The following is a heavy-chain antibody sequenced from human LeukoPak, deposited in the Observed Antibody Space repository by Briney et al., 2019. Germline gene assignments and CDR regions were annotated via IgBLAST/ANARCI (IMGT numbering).Heavy chain of an antibody. V-gene: IGHV6-1*01. J-gene: IGHJ5*02. CDR1: GDSVSSNSAA. Sequence: SQTLSLTCAISGDSVSSNSAAWNWIRQSPSRGLEWLGRTYYRSKWYNDYAESVKSRMTIKPDTSKNQFSLQLNSVTPEDTAVYYCASSADGSGSYDWFDPWGQGTLVTVSS. CDR2: TYYRSKWYN. CDR3: ASSADGSGSYDWFDP. D-gene: IGHD3-10*01.